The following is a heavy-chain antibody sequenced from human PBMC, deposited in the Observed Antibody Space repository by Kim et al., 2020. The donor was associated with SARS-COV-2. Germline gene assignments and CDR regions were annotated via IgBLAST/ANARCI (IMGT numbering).Heavy chain of an antibody. V-gene: IGHV3-74*01. CDR1: GFTFSSYW. Sequence: GGSLRLSCAASGFTFSSYWMHWVRQTPGKGLVWVSRINSDGSSTNYADSVKGRFIISRDNAKNTLSLQMNSLRVEDTAVYYCARPGYYYDISGYYDYWGQGTLVTVSS. CDR3: ARPGYYYDISGYYDY. J-gene: IGHJ4*02. CDR2: INSDGSST. D-gene: IGHD3-22*01.